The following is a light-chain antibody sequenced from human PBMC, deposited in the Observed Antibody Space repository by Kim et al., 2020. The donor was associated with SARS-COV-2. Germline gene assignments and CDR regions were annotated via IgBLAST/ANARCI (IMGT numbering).Light chain of an antibody. CDR3: QQYGSSLLT. CDR2: GAS. CDR1: QSVSSNY. V-gene: IGKV3-20*01. Sequence: SPGERAPLSCRASQSVSSNYLAWYQQKPGQAPRLLIYGASSRATGIPDRFSGSGSATDFTLIISRLEPEDFAVYYCQQYGSSLLTFGGGTKVDIK. J-gene: IGKJ4*01.